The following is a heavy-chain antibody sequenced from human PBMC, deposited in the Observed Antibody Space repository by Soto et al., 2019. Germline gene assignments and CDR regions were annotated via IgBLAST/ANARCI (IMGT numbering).Heavy chain of an antibody. Sequence: GGSLRLSWEAAEFTFSRVSMNWVRQVPGKGLEWVASISSASSETWYADSVKGRFIISRGNAQNSLFLQMNTLRPEDSAIYYCERVDYWGPGTQVTVSS. V-gene: IGHV3-21*01. J-gene: IGHJ4*02. CDR2: ISSASSET. CDR1: EFTFSRVS. CDR3: ERVDY.